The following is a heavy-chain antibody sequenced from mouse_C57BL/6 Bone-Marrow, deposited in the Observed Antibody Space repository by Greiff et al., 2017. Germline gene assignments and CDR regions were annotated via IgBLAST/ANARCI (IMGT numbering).Heavy chain of an antibody. CDR2: IWSGGST. Sequence: VQGVESGPGLVQPSQSLSITCTVSGFSLTSYGVHWVRQSPGKGLEWLGVIWSGGSTDYNAAFISRLSISKDNSKSQVFFKMNSLQADDTAIYYCASIYYGNPFAYWGQGTLVTVSA. CDR1: GFSLTSYG. V-gene: IGHV2-2*01. CDR3: ASIYYGNPFAY. D-gene: IGHD2-1*01. J-gene: IGHJ3*01.